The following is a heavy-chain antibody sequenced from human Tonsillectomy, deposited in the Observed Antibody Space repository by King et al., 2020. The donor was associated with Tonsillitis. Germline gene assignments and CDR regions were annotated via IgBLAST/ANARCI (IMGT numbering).Heavy chain of an antibody. CDR3: AKWGDIVATIRTPAFDY. CDR1: GFTFSSYG. CDR2: ISYDGSNK. D-gene: IGHD5-12*01. Sequence: VQLVESGGGVVQPGRSLRLSCAASGFTFSSYGMHWVRQAPGKGLEWVAVISYDGSNKYYADSVKGRFTISRDNSKNTLYLQMNSLRAEDTAVYYCAKWGDIVATIRTPAFDYWGQGTLVTVSS. J-gene: IGHJ4*02. V-gene: IGHV3-30*18.